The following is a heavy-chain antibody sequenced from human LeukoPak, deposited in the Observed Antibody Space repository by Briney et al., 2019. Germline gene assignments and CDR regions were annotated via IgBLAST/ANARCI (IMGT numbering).Heavy chain of an antibody. CDR3: ARRFFYGDYDTYYFDY. Sequence: SVTLSLTCTVSDGSISSPDHYWGWIRQPPGKGLEWIGIIYYTGSTYYNLSLKSRVIISVDTSKSQFSLKVKSMTAADTAVYYCARRFFYGDYDTYYFDYWGQGILVTVSS. CDR1: DGSISSPDHY. J-gene: IGHJ4*02. CDR2: IYYTGST. V-gene: IGHV4-39*01. D-gene: IGHD4-17*01.